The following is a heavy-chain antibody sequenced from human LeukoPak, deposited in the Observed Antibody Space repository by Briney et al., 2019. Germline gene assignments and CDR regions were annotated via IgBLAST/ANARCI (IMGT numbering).Heavy chain of an antibody. D-gene: IGHD6-19*01. V-gene: IGHV4-61*02. CDR1: GGSISSGGYY. CDR3: ARDRSSGWSNWFDP. CDR2: IYTSGST. J-gene: IGHJ5*02. Sequence: SETLSLTCTVSGGSISSGGYYWSWIRQPAGKGLEWIGRIYTSGSTNYNPSLKSRVTMSVDASKNQFSLKLSSVTAADTAVYYCARDRSSGWSNWFDPWGQGTLVTVSS.